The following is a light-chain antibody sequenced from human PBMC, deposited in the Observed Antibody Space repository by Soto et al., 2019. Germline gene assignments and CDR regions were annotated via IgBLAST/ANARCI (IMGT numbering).Light chain of an antibody. J-gene: IGLJ1*01. Sequence: QSALTQTASVSGSPGQSITISCTGTRSDVGGYNLVSWFQQSPGKAPKLIIYEVSKRPSGVSDRFSGSKTDDTASLTISGLQAEDEADYFCCSYAGYSTLVFGTGTKVTVL. CDR1: RSDVGGYNL. V-gene: IGLV2-23*02. CDR2: EVS. CDR3: CSYAGYSTLV.